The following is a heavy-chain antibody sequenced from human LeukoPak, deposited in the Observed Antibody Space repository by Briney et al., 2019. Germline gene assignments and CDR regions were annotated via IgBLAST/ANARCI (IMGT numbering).Heavy chain of an antibody. Sequence: GGSRRLSCAASGFTFSRYAMSWVRQAPGKGLEWVSTISGSAGRTYYADSVKGRFTISGDNSKNTLYLQMNRLRAEDTAVYYCAEDPISDYTTMAKSGEGWFDPWGQGTLVTV. CDR2: ISGSAGRT. J-gene: IGHJ5*02. D-gene: IGHD5-18*01. CDR3: AEDPISDYTTMAKSGEGWFDP. CDR1: GFTFSRYA. V-gene: IGHV3-23*01.